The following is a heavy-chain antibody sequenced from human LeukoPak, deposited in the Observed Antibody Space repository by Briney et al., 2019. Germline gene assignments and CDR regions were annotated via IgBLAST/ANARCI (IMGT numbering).Heavy chain of an antibody. CDR3: AGVAYYDSSGLNWFDP. V-gene: IGHV4-59*01. J-gene: IGHJ5*02. CDR1: GGSISSYY. Sequence: PSETLSLTCTVSGGSISSYYWSWIRQPPGKGLEWIGYIYSSGSTNSNPSLKSRVTISLDTSTNQFSLKLSSVTAADTAVYYCAGVAYYDSSGLNWFDPWGQGTLVTVSS. D-gene: IGHD3-22*01. CDR2: IYSSGST.